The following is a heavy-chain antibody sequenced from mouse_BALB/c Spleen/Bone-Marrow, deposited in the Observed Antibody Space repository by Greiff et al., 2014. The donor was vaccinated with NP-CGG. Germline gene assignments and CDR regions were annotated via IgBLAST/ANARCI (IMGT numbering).Heavy chain of an antibody. J-gene: IGHJ2*01. V-gene: IGHV5-17*02. CDR3: TRGGNWDDFDY. CDR2: ISSGSSTI. CDR1: GFTFSSFG. Sequence: EVMLVESGGGLVQLGGSRKLSCAASGFTFSSFGMHWVRQTPEKGLEWVAYISSGSSTIYYADTVKGRFTISRDNPKNTLFLQVTSLRSEDTAMYYCTRGGNWDDFDYWGQGTTLTVSS. D-gene: IGHD4-1*01.